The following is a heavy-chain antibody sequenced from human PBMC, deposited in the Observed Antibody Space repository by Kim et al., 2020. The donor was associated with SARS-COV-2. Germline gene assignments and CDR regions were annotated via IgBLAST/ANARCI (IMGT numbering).Heavy chain of an antibody. CDR2: KQGGREK. J-gene: IGHJ4*02. Sequence: KQGGREKYYVESVRGRFSISRDNARNSLDLQMNSLRAEDTAVYYCARDFTHWGQGTLVTVSS. CDR3: ARDFTH. V-gene: IGHV3-7*03.